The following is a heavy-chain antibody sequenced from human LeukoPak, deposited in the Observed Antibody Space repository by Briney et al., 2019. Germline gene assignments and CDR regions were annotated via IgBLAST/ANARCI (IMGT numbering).Heavy chain of an antibody. J-gene: IGHJ4*02. CDR2: ISYDGSNK. Sequence: GGSLRLSCAASGFTFSCYAMHWVRQAPGKGLEWVAVISYDGSNKYYADSVKGRFTISRDNSKNTLYLQMNSLRAEDTAVYYCASTAIAVDPALDYWGQGTLVTVSS. D-gene: IGHD2-2*01. V-gene: IGHV3-30-3*01. CDR3: ASTAIAVDPALDY. CDR1: GFTFSCYA.